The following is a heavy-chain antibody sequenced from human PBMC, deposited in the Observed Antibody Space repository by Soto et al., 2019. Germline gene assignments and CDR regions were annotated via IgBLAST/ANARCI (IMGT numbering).Heavy chain of an antibody. J-gene: IGHJ4*02. Sequence: GPSVKGDFKGSGYAYTGYAMHLVSQAPGQRLEWMGWINAGNGNTKYSQKFQGRVTITRDTSASTAYMELSSLRSEDTAVYYCASAVAVPAEFDYWGPGTLVTVSS. CDR3: ASAVAVPAEFDY. V-gene: IGHV1-3*01. CDR2: INAGNGNT. CDR1: GYAYTGYA. D-gene: IGHD6-19*01.